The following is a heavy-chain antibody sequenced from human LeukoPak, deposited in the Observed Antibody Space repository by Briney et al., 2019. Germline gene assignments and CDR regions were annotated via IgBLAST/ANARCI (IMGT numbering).Heavy chain of an antibody. D-gene: IGHD3-9*01. J-gene: IGHJ4*02. CDR3: AKTYYEILTGYFDY. Sequence: GGSLRLSCAASGFTFSSYAMSWVRQAPGKGLEWVSAISGSGGSTYYAASVKGRFTISRDNSKNTLYLQMNSLRAEDTAVYYCAKTYYEILTGYFDYWGQGTLVTVSS. CDR1: GFTFSSYA. V-gene: IGHV3-23*01. CDR2: ISGSGGST.